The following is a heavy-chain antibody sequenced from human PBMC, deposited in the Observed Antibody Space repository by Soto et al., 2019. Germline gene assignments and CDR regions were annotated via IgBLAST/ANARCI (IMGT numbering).Heavy chain of an antibody. V-gene: IGHV3-23*01. CDR1: GFTFSSYA. D-gene: IGHD3-9*01. CDR2: ISVSGGST. Sequence: GGSLRLSCAASGFTFSSYAMSWVRQAPGKGLEWVSGISVSGGSTYYADSVKGRFTISKDNSQNSVFLQMNSLRAEDTAEYYCPKGDWLYDNYYGMEVWGQGTSVTVSS. J-gene: IGHJ6*02. CDR3: PKGDWLYDNYYGMEV.